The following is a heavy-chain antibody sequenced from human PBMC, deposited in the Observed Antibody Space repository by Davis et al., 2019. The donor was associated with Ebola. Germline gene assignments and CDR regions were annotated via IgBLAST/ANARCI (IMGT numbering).Heavy chain of an antibody. CDR2: INHSGST. Sequence: SETLSLTCTVSGDSISSSYWSWVRQPPGKGLEWIGEINHSGSTNYNPSLKSRVTISVDTSKNQFSLKLSSVTAADTAVYYCARGPDWFDPWGQGTLVTVSS. CDR1: GDSISSSY. V-gene: IGHV4-34*01. J-gene: IGHJ5*02. CDR3: ARGPDWFDP.